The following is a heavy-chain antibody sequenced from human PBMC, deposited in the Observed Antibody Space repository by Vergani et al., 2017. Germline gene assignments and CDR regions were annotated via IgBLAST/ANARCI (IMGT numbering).Heavy chain of an antibody. D-gene: IGHD3-3*01. CDR1: GFTFSSYG. V-gene: IGHV3-33*01. CDR3: ARMPALWSGYTVRSGGSWYYYYMDV. J-gene: IGHJ6*03. Sequence: QVQLVESGGGVVQPGRSLRLSCAASGFTFSSYGMHWVRQAPGKGLEWVAVIWYDGSNKYYAVSVKGRFTISRDNSKNTLYLQMNSLRAEDTAVYYCARMPALWSGYTVRSGGSWYYYYMDVWGKGP. CDR2: IWYDGSNK.